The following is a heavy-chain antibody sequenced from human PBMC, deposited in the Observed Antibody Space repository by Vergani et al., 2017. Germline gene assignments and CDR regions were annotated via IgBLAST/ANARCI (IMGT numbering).Heavy chain of an antibody. Sequence: EVQLLESGGGLVQPGGSLRLSCAASGFTFSSYAMSWVRQAPGKGLEWVSAISGSGGSTYYADSVKGRFTISRDNSKNTLYLQMNSLRAEDTAVYYCANIFESSSWYLEYFQHWGQGTLVTVSS. D-gene: IGHD6-13*01. CDR1: GFTFSSYA. J-gene: IGHJ1*01. CDR3: ANIFESSSWYLEYFQH. V-gene: IGHV3-23*01. CDR2: ISGSGGST.